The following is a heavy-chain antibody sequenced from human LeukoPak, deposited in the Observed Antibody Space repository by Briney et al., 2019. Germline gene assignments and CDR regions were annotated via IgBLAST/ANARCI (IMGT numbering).Heavy chain of an antibody. CDR1: GYTFTSYY. Sequence: ASVKVSCKASGYTFTSYYMHWVRQAPGQGLEWMGIINPSGGSTSYAQKFQGRVTMTRDTSTSTVYMELSSLRSEDTAVYYCAALGGGRTAFDIWGQGTMVTVSS. V-gene: IGHV1-46*01. CDR2: INPSGGST. D-gene: IGHD1-26*01. J-gene: IGHJ3*02. CDR3: AALGGGRTAFDI.